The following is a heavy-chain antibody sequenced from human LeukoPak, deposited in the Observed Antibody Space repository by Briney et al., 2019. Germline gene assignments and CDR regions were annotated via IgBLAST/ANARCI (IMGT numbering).Heavy chain of an antibody. D-gene: IGHD4-23*01. V-gene: IGHV5-10-1*01. Sequence: GESLKISCKGSGYSFTSYWISWVRQMPGKGLEWMGKIDPSDSYTNYSPSFQGHVTLSADKSSSTAYLQWSSLKASDTAMYYCARQPTVASIDYWGQGTLVTVSS. CDR1: GYSFTSYW. CDR2: IDPSDSYT. J-gene: IGHJ4*02. CDR3: ARQPTVASIDY.